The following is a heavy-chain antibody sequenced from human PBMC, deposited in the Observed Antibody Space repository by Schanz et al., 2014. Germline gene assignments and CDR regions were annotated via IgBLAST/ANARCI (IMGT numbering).Heavy chain of an antibody. CDR3: ARGPSTGAFDI. J-gene: IGHJ3*02. Sequence: QVQLVQSGGEVKKPGVSVKVSCKASGYTFTTYYIHWFRQAPGQGLEWMGLINPSVGNTNYAQKFRGRVTMTRDTSTSTVYMELSSLRSEDTAVYFCARGPSTGAFDIWGQGTLVTASS. CDR1: GYTFTTYY. CDR2: INPSVGNT. V-gene: IGHV1-46*03.